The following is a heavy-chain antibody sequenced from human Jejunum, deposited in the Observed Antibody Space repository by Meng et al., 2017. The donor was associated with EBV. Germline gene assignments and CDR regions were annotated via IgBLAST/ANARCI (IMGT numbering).Heavy chain of an antibody. CDR1: AFAFRTYA. Sequence: QVQLVESGGGVVQPGRSLRLSCAASAFAFRTYAMHWVRQAPGRALEWVAVISFDGTKTYYADSMQGRFTISRDNSKNILYLQMNSLRTEDTAVYYCARDYGTNLNVNYYYFGMDVWGQGTLVTVSS. V-gene: IGHV3-30-3*01. J-gene: IGHJ6*02. D-gene: IGHD2-8*01. CDR3: ARDYGTNLNVNYYYFGMDV. CDR2: ISFDGTKT.